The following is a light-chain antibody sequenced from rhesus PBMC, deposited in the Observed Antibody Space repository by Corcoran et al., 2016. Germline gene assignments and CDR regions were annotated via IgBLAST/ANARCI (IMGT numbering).Light chain of an antibody. CDR2: GAS. CDR1: QSVSSY. V-gene: IGKV3-24*04. CDR3: LQSSDWPQYS. Sequence: EIVMMQSPATLALSPGERATLSCRASQSVSSYLAWYQQKPGQAPRLLIYGASSRGTGIPNRLSGSGSGTEFTLTISSLEPEDVGVYFCLQSSDWPQYSFGQGTKLEIK. J-gene: IGKJ2*01.